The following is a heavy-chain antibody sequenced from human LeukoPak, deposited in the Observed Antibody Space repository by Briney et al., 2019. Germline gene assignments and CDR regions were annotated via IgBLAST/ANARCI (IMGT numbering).Heavy chain of an antibody. CDR2: ISSSISTI. CDR3: ARGHYGLDY. J-gene: IGHJ4*02. D-gene: IGHD3-16*01. Sequence: GGSLRLSCVASGFTFSSYSVIWVRQAPGKGLEWVSYISSSISTICYADSVKGRFTISRDNAKNSVYLQMNSLRAEDTAVYYCARGHYGLDYWGQGTMVTVSS. CDR1: GFTFSSYS. V-gene: IGHV3-48*04.